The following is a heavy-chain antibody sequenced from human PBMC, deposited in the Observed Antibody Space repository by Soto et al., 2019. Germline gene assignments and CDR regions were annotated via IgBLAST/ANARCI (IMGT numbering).Heavy chain of an antibody. CDR1: GGSISSYY. D-gene: IGHD2-15*01. J-gene: IGHJ4*02. CDR3: ARRISDCSGGSCYSAVDY. Sequence: SETLSLTCTVSGGSISSYYWSWIRQPPGKGLEWIGYIYYSGSTNYNPSLKSRVTISVDTSKNQFSLKLSSVTAADTAVYYCARRISDCSGGSCYSAVDYWGQGTLVTVSS. V-gene: IGHV4-59*08. CDR2: IYYSGST.